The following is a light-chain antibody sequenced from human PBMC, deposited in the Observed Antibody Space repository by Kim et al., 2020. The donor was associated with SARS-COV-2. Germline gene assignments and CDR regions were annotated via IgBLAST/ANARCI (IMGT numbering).Light chain of an antibody. CDR3: QQYDSYPPT. J-gene: IGKJ2*01. CDR2: GAS. V-gene: IGKV1-12*01. Sequence: DIQVTQAPSSVSASVGDRVTITCRASQDIRRWLAWYRQKPGKAPELLIYGASSLQSGVPSRFSGSGSGTDFTLSISNLQPEDYATYYCQQYDSYPPTFGQGTKLEI. CDR1: QDIRRW.